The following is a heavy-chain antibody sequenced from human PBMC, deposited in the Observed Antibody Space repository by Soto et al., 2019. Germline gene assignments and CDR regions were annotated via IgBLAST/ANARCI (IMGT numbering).Heavy chain of an antibody. Sequence: SEALSLTCTVFGGSISSGGYYWSWIRQHPGKGLEWIGYIYYSGSTQYNPSLESRVTISGGTSKNQFSLRLSSLTAADMAVYYCARSRRDGYNYAFDYWGQGTLVTVSS. CDR1: GGSISSGGYY. CDR2: IYYSGST. CDR3: ARSRRDGYNYAFDY. V-gene: IGHV4-31*03. J-gene: IGHJ4*02. D-gene: IGHD5-12*01.